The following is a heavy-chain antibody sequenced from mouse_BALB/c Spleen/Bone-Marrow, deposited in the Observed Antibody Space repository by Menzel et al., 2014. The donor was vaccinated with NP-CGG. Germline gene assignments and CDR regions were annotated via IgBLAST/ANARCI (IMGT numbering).Heavy chain of an antibody. CDR2: INNNGGST. Sequence: EVKVVESGGGLVQPGGSLKLSCAASGFTLSSYGMSWVRQTPDKRLELVATINNNGGSTYYPDSVKGRFTISRDNAKNTLYLQMSSLKSEDTAMYYCARDYDYDYWGQGTTLTVSS. CDR3: ARDYDYDY. CDR1: GFTLSSYG. D-gene: IGHD2-4*01. V-gene: IGHV5-6-3*01. J-gene: IGHJ2*01.